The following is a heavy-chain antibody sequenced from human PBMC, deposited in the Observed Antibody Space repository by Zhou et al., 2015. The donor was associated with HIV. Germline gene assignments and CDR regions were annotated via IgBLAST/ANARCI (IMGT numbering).Heavy chain of an antibody. CDR2: SIPGFSPP. CDR3: ARDVPSYYSDSSGRHIMGVH. J-gene: IGHJ4*02. CDR1: GGTFRGYT. Sequence: QVQLVQSGPEMKRPGSAVKVSCRSSGGTFRGYTITWVRQAPGQGLEWMGGSIPGFSPPNYAQNFQDRVTMTADESTNTAYMELSNLKSEDTAVYYCARDVPSYYSDSSGRHIMGVHWGQGTLLIVSS. V-gene: IGHV1-69*01. D-gene: IGHD3-22*01.